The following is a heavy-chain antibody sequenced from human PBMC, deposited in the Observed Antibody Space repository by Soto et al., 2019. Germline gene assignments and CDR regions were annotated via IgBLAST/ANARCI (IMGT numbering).Heavy chain of an antibody. CDR1: GFTFSSYS. CDR2: ISSSSSTI. CDR3: ARAFDGRADY. Sequence: GGSLRLSCAASGFTFSSYSMNWVRQAPGKGLEWVSYISSSSSTIYYADSVKGRFTISRDNAKNSLYLQMNSLRAEDTAVYYCARAFDGRADYWGQGTLVTVSS. J-gene: IGHJ4*02. V-gene: IGHV3-48*01. D-gene: IGHD2-15*01.